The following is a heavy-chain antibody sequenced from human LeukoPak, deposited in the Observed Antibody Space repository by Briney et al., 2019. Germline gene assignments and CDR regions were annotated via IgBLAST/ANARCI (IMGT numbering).Heavy chain of an antibody. D-gene: IGHD6-19*01. J-gene: IGHJ4*02. Sequence: ASVKVSCKASGGTFSSYAISWVRQAPGQGLEWMGGIIPIFGTANYAQKFQGRVTITADKSTSTAYMELSSLRSEDTAVYYCASEAVAGTFDYWGQGTLVTVSS. V-gene: IGHV1-69*06. CDR3: ASEAVAGTFDY. CDR1: GGTFSSYA. CDR2: IIPIFGTA.